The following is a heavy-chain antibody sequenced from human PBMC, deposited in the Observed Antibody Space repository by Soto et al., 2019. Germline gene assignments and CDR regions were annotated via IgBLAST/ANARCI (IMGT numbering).Heavy chain of an antibody. Sequence: SETLSLTCTVSGASITSFYRGWLRQLPGKGLEWIGYISYVVTNNNNSSLKTGATISVDTSKTHLSMKLTSVTAADAAVYYCARDLRDCPTYDGWFDPWGQGTLVTVSS. V-gene: IGHV4-59*01. J-gene: IGHJ5*02. D-gene: IGHD2-21*02. CDR3: ARDLRDCPTYDGWFDP. CDR2: ISYVVTN. CDR1: GASITSFY.